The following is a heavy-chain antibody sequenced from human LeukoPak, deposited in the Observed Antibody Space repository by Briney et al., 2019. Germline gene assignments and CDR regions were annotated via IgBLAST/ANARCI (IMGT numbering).Heavy chain of an antibody. CDR1: GFTFSSYW. D-gene: IGHD3-22*01. Sequence: GGSLRLSCAASGFTFSSYWMTWVRQAPGKGLEWVANINQDGSGKYYVDSVKGRFTISRDNAKNSLYLQMNSLRAEDTALYYCAKDTHSSGYYVFDYWGQGTLVTVSS. J-gene: IGHJ4*02. V-gene: IGHV3-7*03. CDR2: INQDGSGK. CDR3: AKDTHSSGYYVFDY.